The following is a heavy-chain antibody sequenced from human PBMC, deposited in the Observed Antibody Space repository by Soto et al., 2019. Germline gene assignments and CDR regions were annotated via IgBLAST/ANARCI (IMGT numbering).Heavy chain of an antibody. J-gene: IGHJ4*02. CDR1: GGSISSSSYY. CDR2: IYYSGST. V-gene: IGHV4-39*01. D-gene: IGHD3-9*01. CDR3: ARKRADILTGYYFDY. Sequence: SQTLSLTCTVSGGSISSSSYYWGWIRQPPGKGLEWIGSIYYSGSTYYNPSLKSRVTISVDTSKNQFSLKLSSVTAADTAVYYCARKRADILTGYYFDYWGQGTLVTVSS.